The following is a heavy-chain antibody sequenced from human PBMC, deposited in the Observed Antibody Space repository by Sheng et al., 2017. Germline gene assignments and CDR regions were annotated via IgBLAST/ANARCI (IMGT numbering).Heavy chain of an antibody. CDR3: ARGHGALYDFSGGHHYYMAV. Sequence: QVQLQESGPGLVKPSETLSLTCNVSGGSISSYYWSWIRQPAGRGLEWIGRIYNSAMTNYNPSLQSRVTMSLDTSKNLLSLRLTSVTAADTAVYFCARGHGALYDFSGGHHYYMAVWGKGTTVTVSS. D-gene: IGHD3-3*01. CDR2: IYNSAMT. CDR1: GGSISSYY. V-gene: IGHV4-4*07. J-gene: IGHJ6*03.